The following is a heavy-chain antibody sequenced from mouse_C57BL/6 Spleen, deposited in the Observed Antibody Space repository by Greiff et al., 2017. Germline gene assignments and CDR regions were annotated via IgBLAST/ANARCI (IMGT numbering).Heavy chain of an antibody. CDR3: ARESCCGKSTGYFDV. J-gene: IGHJ1*03. V-gene: IGHV1-81*01. Sequence: QVQLKESGAELARPGASVKLSCKASGYTFTSYGISWVKQRTGQGLEWIGEIYPRSGNTYYNEKFKGKATLTADKSSSTAYIELRSLTSEDSAVYVCARESCCGKSTGYFDVWGTGTTVTVSA. CDR2: IYPRSGNT. D-gene: IGHD5-1*01. CDR1: GYTFTSYG.